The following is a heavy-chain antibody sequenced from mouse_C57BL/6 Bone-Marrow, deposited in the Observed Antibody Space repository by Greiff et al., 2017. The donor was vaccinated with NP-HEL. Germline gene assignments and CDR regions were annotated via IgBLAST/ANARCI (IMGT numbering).Heavy chain of an antibody. CDR1: GYTFTSYW. CDR3: ARLDGSLPWVAY. D-gene: IGHD1-1*01. Sequence: QVQLQQPGTELVKPGASVKLSCKASGYTFTSYWMHWVKQRPGQGLEWIGNINPSNGGTNYNEKFKSKATLTVDKSSSTAYMQLSSLTSEDSAVYDCARLDGSLPWVAYWGQGTLVTVSA. CDR2: INPSNGGT. V-gene: IGHV1-53*01. J-gene: IGHJ3*01.